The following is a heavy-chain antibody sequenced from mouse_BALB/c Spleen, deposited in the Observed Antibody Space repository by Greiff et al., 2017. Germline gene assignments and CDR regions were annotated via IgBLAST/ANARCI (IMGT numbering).Heavy chain of an antibody. CDR1: GDSITSGY. CDR3: ARRFPDWYAMDY. CDR2: ISYSGST. V-gene: IGHV3-8*02. Sequence: EVKLMESGPSLVKPSQTLSLTCSVTGDSITSGYWNWIRKFPGNKLEYMGYISYSGSTYYNPSLKSRISITRDTSKNQYYLQLNSVTTEDTATYYCARRFPDWYAMDYWGQGTSVTVSS. J-gene: IGHJ4*01.